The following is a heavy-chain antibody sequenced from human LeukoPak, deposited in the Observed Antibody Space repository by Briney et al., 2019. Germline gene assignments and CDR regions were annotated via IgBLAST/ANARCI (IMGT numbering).Heavy chain of an antibody. CDR1: GFSFSNYW. CDR2: IKQDGSEE. J-gene: IGHJ4*02. D-gene: IGHD1/OR15-1a*01. V-gene: IGHV3-7*01. Sequence: GGSLRLSCAASGFSFSNYWMSWVRQAPGKGLEWVAIIKQDGSEEYYVDSVKGRFTISRDNAKNSLYLQMNSLRAEDTAVYYCARGGNMPDYWGQGALVTVSS. CDR3: ARGGNMPDY.